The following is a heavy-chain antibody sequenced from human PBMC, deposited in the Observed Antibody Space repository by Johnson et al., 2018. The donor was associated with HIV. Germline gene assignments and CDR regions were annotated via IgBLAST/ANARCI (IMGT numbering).Heavy chain of an antibody. D-gene: IGHD2-2*01. V-gene: IGHV3-30-3*01. Sequence: QVKLVESGGGVVQPGRSLRLSCAASGFTFSSYAMHWVRQAPGKGLEWVAVISYDGSNKYYADSVKGRFTISRDNSKNTLYLQMNSLRVDDTALYYCARASHYADAFDIWGQGTMVTVSS. J-gene: IGHJ3*02. CDR3: ARASHYADAFDI. CDR2: ISYDGSNK. CDR1: GFTFSSYA.